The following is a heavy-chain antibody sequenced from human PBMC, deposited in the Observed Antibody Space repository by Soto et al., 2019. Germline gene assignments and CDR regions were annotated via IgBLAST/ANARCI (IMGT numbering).Heavy chain of an antibody. J-gene: IGHJ3*02. D-gene: IGHD3-22*01. CDR2: IIPIFGTA. Sequence: KKTRASVKVSCKASGGTFSSYAISWVRQAPGQGLEWMGGIIPIFGTANYAQKFQGRVTITADESTSTAYMELSSLRSEETAVYYCARGGLNYDSSGYYWVDAFDIWGQGTTVTV. V-gene: IGHV1-69*13. CDR3: ARGGLNYDSSGYYWVDAFDI. CDR1: GGTFSSYA.